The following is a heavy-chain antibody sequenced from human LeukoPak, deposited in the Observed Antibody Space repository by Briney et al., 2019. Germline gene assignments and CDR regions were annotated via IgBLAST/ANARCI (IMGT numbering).Heavy chain of an antibody. V-gene: IGHV5-51*01. CDR3: ASQHYYGSGSYPYYFDY. D-gene: IGHD3-10*01. Sequence: LGESLKISCKGSGYGFTSYWIGWVRQMPGKGLEWMGIIYPGDSDTRYSPSFQGQVTISADKSISTAYLQWSSLKASDTAMYYCASQHYYGSGSYPYYFDYWGQGTLVTVSS. CDR2: IYPGDSDT. CDR1: GYGFTSYW. J-gene: IGHJ4*02.